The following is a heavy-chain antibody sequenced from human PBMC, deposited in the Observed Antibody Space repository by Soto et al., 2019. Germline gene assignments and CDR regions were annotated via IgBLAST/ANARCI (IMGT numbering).Heavy chain of an antibody. V-gene: IGHV3-11*01. CDR3: ARVGPGYCSGGSCDNYYYYGMDV. CDR2: ISSSGSTI. Sequence: QVQLVESGGGLVKPGGSLRLSCAASGFTFSDYYMSWIRQAPGKGLEWVSYISSSGSTIYYPDSVKGRFTISRENAKNALYLQMKSLRAEDTAVYYCARVGPGYCSGGSCDNYYYYGMDVWGQGTTVTVSS. CDR1: GFTFSDYY. J-gene: IGHJ6*02. D-gene: IGHD2-15*01.